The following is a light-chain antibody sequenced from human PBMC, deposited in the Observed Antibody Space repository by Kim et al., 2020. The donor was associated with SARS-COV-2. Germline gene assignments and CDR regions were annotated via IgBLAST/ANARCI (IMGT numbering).Light chain of an antibody. CDR3: CPRDGPNKKDV. J-gene: IGLJ1*01. V-gene: IGLV3-19*01. Sequence: ALGRTVRITCRRGSLRSSYASWCQHKAGQAATLVFWGEDDRPSGSPARFSGSSAGNIATLTITGAQVEDEADYYCCPRDGPNKKDVVGAGTKVTVL. CDR2: GED. CDR1: SLRSSY.